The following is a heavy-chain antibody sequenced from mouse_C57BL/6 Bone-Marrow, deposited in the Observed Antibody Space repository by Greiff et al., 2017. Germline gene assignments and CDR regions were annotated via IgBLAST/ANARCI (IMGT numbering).Heavy chain of an antibody. CDR2: IWWDADK. V-gene: IGHV8-8*01. Sequence: QVTLKESGPGILQPSQTLSLTCSFSGFSLSTFGMGVGWIRQPSGQGLEWLAHIWWDADKYYNPARKSRLTISKDTSKNQVFLKIANVNTAYTATYYCARILYYDYGSWFAYWGQGTLVTVSA. CDR3: ARILYYDYGSWFAY. CDR1: GFSLSTFGMG. D-gene: IGHD2-4*01. J-gene: IGHJ3*01.